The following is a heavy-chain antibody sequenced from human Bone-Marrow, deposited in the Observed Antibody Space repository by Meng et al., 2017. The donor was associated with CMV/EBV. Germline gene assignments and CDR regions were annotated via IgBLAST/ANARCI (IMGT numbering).Heavy chain of an antibody. CDR1: GFTFDDYA. V-gene: IGHV3-9*01. CDR3: ARALVRGVPYSDYYYYYGMDV. D-gene: IGHD3-10*01. Sequence: SLKISCAASGFTFDDYAMHWVRQAPGKGLEWVSGISWNSGSIGYADSVKGRFTISRDYAKNSLYLQMNSLRAEDTAVYYCARALVRGVPYSDYYYYYGMDVWGQGTTVTVSS. CDR2: ISWNSGSI. J-gene: IGHJ6*02.